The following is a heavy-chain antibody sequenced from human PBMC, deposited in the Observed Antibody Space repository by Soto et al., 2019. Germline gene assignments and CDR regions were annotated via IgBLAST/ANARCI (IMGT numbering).Heavy chain of an antibody. CDR3: ERGAGMTPPYYFYGLDV. CDR2: IKQDGSEK. CDR1: GFIFSNYW. J-gene: IGHJ6*02. Sequence: GSLRLSCAASGFIFSNYWMGWVRKVPGKGLEWVANIKQDGSEKYYVDSVKGRFTISRDNAKNSVYLQMNSLRAEDTAVYYCERGAGMTPPYYFYGLDVWGQGTTVTVSS. V-gene: IGHV3-7*05. D-gene: IGHD1-1*01.